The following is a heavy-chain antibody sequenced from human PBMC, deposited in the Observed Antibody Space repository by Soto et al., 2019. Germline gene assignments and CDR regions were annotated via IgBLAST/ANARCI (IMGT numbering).Heavy chain of an antibody. CDR3: ARDRSPLRTFDF. J-gene: IGHJ5*01. CDR1: GFTFNNFW. Sequence: PGGSLRLSCAASGFTFNNFWMHWVRQAPGKGLVWVSRINNDGSGTSYADSVKGRFTISRDNAKNTLYLQMNSLRAEDTAVYYCARDRSPLRTFDFWGQGTLVTVSS. D-gene: IGHD1-7*01. CDR2: INNDGSGT. V-gene: IGHV3-74*01.